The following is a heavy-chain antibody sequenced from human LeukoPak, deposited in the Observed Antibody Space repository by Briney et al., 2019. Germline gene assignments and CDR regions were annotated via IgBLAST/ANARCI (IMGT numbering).Heavy chain of an antibody. D-gene: IGHD1-7*01. CDR1: GFTFTTYS. CDR3: VRDEGTY. J-gene: IGHJ4*02. Sequence: PGGSLRLSCAASGFTFTTYSMNWVRQAPGKGLEWVSYITSSGSAIYYADSVKGRFTISRDNAKNSPYLQMNSLRDEDTAVYYCVRDEGTYWGQGTLVTVSA. CDR2: ITSSGSAI. V-gene: IGHV3-48*02.